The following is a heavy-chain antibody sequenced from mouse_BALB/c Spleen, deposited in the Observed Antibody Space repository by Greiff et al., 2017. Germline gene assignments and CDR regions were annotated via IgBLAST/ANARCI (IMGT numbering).Heavy chain of an antibody. Sequence: EVQLVESGGDLVKPGGSLKLSCAASGFTFSSYGMSWVRQTPDKRLEWVATISSGGSYTYYPDSVKGRFTISRDNAKNTLYLQMSSLKSEDTAMYYCARQVYYYGSSSMDDWGQGTSVTVSS. D-gene: IGHD1-1*01. CDR1: GFTFSSYG. V-gene: IGHV5-6*01. CDR3: ARQVYYYGSSSMDD. J-gene: IGHJ4*01. CDR2: ISSGGSYT.